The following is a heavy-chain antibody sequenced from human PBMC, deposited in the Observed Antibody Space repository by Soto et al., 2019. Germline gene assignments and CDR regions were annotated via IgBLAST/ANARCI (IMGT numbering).Heavy chain of an antibody. D-gene: IGHD2-15*01. CDR2: IYYRGTT. CDR1: AGSISDYY. Sequence: SETLSLTCTVSAGSISDYYLGWIRQPPGKGLEWLGYIYYRGTTYYNSTLKSRVTISVDTSNNQFSLKLTSVIPADTAVYYCARVGCSGGSCPPDYWGRGTLVTVSS. CDR3: ARVGCSGGSCPPDY. J-gene: IGHJ4*02. V-gene: IGHV4-59*01.